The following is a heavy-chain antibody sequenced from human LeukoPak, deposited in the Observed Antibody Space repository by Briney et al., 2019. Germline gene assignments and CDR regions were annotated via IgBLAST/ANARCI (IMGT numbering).Heavy chain of an antibody. Sequence: PGGSLRLSCAASGSTFSNYAMSWVRQAPGKGLEWVSVISGSGGSTYYADSVKGRFTISRDNSKNTLYLQMNSLRAEGTAVYYCAKAPTNWDSGYWGQGTLVTVSS. V-gene: IGHV3-23*01. CDR3: AKAPTNWDSGY. CDR2: ISGSGGST. D-gene: IGHD7-27*01. J-gene: IGHJ4*02. CDR1: GSTFSNYA.